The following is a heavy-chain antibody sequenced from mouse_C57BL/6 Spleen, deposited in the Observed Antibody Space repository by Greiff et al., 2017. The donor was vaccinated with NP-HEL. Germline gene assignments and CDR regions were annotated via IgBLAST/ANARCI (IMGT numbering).Heavy chain of an antibody. D-gene: IGHD1-1*01. Sequence: VQLQQSVAELVRPGASVKLSCTASGFNIKNYYMHWVKQRPEQGLEWIGRINPANGSTNYAPKFQGKATITADTASNTAYLQLSSLTSEDTAIYYCARDYYGSSNYFDYWGQGTTLTVSS. CDR1: GFNIKNYY. CDR3: ARDYYGSSNYFDY. CDR2: INPANGST. V-gene: IGHV14-3*01. J-gene: IGHJ2*01.